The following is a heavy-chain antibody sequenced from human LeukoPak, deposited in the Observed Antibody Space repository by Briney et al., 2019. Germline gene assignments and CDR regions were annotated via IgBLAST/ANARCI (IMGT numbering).Heavy chain of an antibody. D-gene: IGHD4-17*01. J-gene: IGHJ4*02. V-gene: IGHV3-33*01. CDR2: IWYDGSNK. Sequence: GGSLRLSCAASGFTFSSYGMHWVRQAPGKGLEGVAVIWYDGSNKYYADSVKGRFTISRDNSKNTLYLQMNSLRAEDTAVYYCARARYGDYEIYYWGQGTLVTVSS. CDR3: ARARYGDYEIYY. CDR1: GFTFSSYG.